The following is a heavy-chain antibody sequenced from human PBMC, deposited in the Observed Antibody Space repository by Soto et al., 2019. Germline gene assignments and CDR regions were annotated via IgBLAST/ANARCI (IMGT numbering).Heavy chain of an antibody. CDR1: GDSFNTYW. J-gene: IGHJ5*02. D-gene: IGHD1-26*01. Sequence: PGESLKISCKGSGDSFNTYWIAWVRQMPGKGLEWMGIIYPDDSDTRYSPSFQGQVTISADKSISTAYLQWNNLRASDSAMYYCATGLGVGAIGWFDPWGQGTLVTDSS. CDR2: IYPDDSDT. V-gene: IGHV5-51*01. CDR3: ATGLGVGAIGWFDP.